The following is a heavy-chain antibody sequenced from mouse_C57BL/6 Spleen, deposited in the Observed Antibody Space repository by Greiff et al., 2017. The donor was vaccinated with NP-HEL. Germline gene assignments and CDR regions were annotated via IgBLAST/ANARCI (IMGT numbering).Heavy chain of an antibody. CDR3: ARGHYSNYVN. J-gene: IGHJ2*01. D-gene: IGHD2-5*01. CDR1: GYTFTSYW. V-gene: IGHV1-69*01. CDR2: IDPSDSYT. Sequence: QVQLQQPGAELVMPGASVKLSCKASGYTFTSYWMHWVKQRPGQGLEWIGEIDPSDSYTNYNQKFKGKSTLTVDKSSSTAYMQLSSLTSEDSAVYYCARGHYSNYVNWGQGTTLTVSS.